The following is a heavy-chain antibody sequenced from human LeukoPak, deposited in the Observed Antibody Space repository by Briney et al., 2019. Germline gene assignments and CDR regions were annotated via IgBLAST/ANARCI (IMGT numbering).Heavy chain of an antibody. CDR2: ISYDGSNK. J-gene: IGHJ4*02. D-gene: IGHD3-10*01. V-gene: IGHV3-30-3*01. CDR1: GFTFSSYA. Sequence: GGSLRLSCAASGFTFSSYAMHWVRQAPGKGLEWVAVISYDGSNKYYADSVKGRFTISRDNSKNTLYLQMNSLRAEDTAVYYCARPGMIYGSGSYYYNYWGQGTLVTVSS. CDR3: ARPGMIYGSGSYYYNY.